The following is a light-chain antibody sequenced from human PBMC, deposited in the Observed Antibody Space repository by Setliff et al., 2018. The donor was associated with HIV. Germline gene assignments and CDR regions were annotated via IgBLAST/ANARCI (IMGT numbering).Light chain of an antibody. Sequence: QSVLTQPRSVSGSPGQSVTISCTGTSSDVGGYNYVSWYQQYPGKAPKLMIYDVTKRPSGVPDRFSGSKSDNTASLTISGLQAEDEADYYCCSYAGSSTYVFGTGTKVTVL. CDR2: DVT. J-gene: IGLJ1*01. CDR1: SSDVGGYNY. V-gene: IGLV2-11*01. CDR3: CSYAGSSTYV.